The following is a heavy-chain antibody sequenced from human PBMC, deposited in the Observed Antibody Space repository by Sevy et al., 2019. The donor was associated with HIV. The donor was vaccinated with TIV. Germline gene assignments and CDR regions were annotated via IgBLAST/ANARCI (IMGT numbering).Heavy chain of an antibody. V-gene: IGHV3-43*01. D-gene: IGHD5-12*01. CDR2: IGGDKKKS. CDR3: AKDVGGFSGFDY. CDR1: GFKFDDHT. J-gene: IGHJ4*02. Sequence: GGSLRLSCGASGFKFDDHTMHWVRQAPGKGLQWVSFIGGDKKKSSYASSVQGRFSISRDNRRNILYLQMHRLRIEDTGLYFCAKDVGGFSGFDYWGQGTLVTVSS.